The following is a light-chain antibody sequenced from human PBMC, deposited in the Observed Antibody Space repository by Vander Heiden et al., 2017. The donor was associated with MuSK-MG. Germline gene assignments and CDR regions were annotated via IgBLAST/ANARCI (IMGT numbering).Light chain of an antibody. Sequence: DIVMTQSPDSLAVSLGERATINCKSSQSVLYSSNNKNYLAWYQQKPGQPPKLLIYWASTRESGVPDRFSGSGSGTDFTLTISSLQAEDVAVYYCQQYYSISITFGQGTQVEIK. CDR3: QQYYSISIT. V-gene: IGKV4-1*01. J-gene: IGKJ5*01. CDR2: WAS. CDR1: QSVLYSSNNKNY.